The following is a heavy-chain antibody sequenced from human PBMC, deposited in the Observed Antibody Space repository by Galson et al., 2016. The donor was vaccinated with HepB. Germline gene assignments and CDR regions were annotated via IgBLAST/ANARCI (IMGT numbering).Heavy chain of an antibody. Sequence: SLRLSCAASGLTFNTHTLHWVRQSPIRGLEWVAVISYDETNTYYADSVKVRFTISRDNSKNTMFLHMNSLRPEDSALYFCARGAYYDFLWYFDLWGRGTLVTVSS. CDR3: ARGAYYDFLWYFDL. CDR2: ISYDETNT. J-gene: IGHJ2*01. V-gene: IGHV3-30-3*01. D-gene: IGHD3-3*01. CDR1: GLTFNTHT.